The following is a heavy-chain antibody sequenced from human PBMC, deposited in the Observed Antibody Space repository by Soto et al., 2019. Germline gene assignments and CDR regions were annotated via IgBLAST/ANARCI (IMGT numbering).Heavy chain of an antibody. CDR3: AMGVFGVASDNEPFDS. D-gene: IGHD3-3*01. J-gene: IGHJ4*02. Sequence: WVSLRLSCAASGFPFSSYAMSWVRQTPEKGLEWVAGISGGGNDRYYSYFLQGLFTFSRDNSRNILYIHMYNLGGDATAMYSCAMGVFGVASDNEPFDSWGQGTLVTVSS. CDR2: ISGGGNDR. V-gene: IGHV3-23*01. CDR1: GFPFSSYA.